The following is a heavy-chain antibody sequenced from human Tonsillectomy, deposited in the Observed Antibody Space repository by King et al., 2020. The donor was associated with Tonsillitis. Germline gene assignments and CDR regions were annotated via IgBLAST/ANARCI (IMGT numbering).Heavy chain of an antibody. CDR3: ARGYGLFDY. CDR1: GYSFTSYW. Sequence: QLVQSGAEVKKPGESLKISCQGSGYSFTSYWIGWVRQMRGKGLEWRGIISPADSNTRYSPSFQGQVTISADNSIGTAYRQWSSLKATDTAMYYCARGYGLFDYWGQGTPVTVSS. CDR2: ISPADSNT. V-gene: IGHV5-51*03. J-gene: IGHJ4*02. D-gene: IGHD5-18*01.